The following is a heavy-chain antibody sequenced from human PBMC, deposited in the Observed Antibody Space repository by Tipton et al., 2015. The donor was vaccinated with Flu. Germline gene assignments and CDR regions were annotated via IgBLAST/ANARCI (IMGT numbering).Heavy chain of an antibody. D-gene: IGHD2-8*01. V-gene: IGHV4-59*01. CDR3: ARIQLMVYTRGSWFDP. J-gene: IGHJ5*02. CDR1: GGSISSYY. Sequence: LRLSCTVSGGSISSYYWSWIRQPPGRGLEWIGYIYYTGNTNYNPSLKSRVTISLDTSKSQLSLKLSSVTAADTAMYYCARIQLMVYTRGSWFDPWGQGTLVTVSS. CDR2: IYYTGNT.